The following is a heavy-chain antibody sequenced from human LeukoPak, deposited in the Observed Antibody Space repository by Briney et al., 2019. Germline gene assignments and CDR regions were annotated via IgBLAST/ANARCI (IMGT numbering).Heavy chain of an antibody. V-gene: IGHV4-30-4*01. Sequence: TFDDYGMRWIRQPPGKGLEWIGYIYYSGSTYYNPSLKSRVTISVDTSKNQFSLKLSSVTAADTAVYYCARNKRDAFDIWGQGTMVTVSS. J-gene: IGHJ3*02. CDR1: TFDDYG. CDR3: ARNKRDAFDI. CDR2: IYYSGST.